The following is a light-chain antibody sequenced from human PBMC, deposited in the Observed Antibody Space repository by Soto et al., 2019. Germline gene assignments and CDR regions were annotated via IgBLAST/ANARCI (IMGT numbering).Light chain of an antibody. CDR1: SSDVGSYNL. J-gene: IGLJ2*01. Sequence: QSALTQPASVSGSPGQSITISCIGTSSDVGSYNLVSWYQHHPGKAPRLMIYEGSKRPSGVSNRFSGSKSGNTASLTISVLQAEDEADYYCCSYAGSSSHVVFGGGTKLTVL. CDR3: CSYAGSSSHVV. V-gene: IGLV2-23*01. CDR2: EGS.